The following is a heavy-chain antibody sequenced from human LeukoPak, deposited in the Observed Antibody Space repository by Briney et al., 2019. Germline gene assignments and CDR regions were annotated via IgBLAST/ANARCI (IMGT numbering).Heavy chain of an antibody. V-gene: IGHV4-4*07. CDR1: GGSINSY. CDR2: ISGSGTI. D-gene: IGHD3-10*01. J-gene: IGHJ3*01. Sequence: PSETLSLTCIVSGGSINSYWSWIRQPAGKGLEWIGRISGSGTITYNPALQSRLTISIDTSKNQFSLKLSSVTAADTAVYYCARVNPWFGEYCDYWGQGTMVTVSS. CDR3: ARVNPWFGEYCDY.